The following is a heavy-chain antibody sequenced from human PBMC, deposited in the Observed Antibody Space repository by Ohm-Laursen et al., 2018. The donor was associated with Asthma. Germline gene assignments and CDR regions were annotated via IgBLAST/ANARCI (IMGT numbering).Heavy chain of an antibody. CDR3: ARHNWNYLDY. V-gene: IGHV3-30*03. D-gene: IGHD1-7*01. CDR1: GFTFSTYG. Sequence: SLRLSCAASGFTFSTYGMHWVRQAPGKGLEWVALISYDGSNKYYADSVKGRCTISRDNSMDTLYLQMNSLRTEDTAVYYCARHNWNYLDYWGQGTLVTAS. J-gene: IGHJ4*02. CDR2: ISYDGSNK.